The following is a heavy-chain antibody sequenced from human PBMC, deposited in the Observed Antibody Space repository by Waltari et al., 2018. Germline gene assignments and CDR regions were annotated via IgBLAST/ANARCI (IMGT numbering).Heavy chain of an antibody. Sequence: QVQLVQSGAEVKKPGASVKVSCKVSGYTLTELSMHWVRQAPGKGLEWMGGFDPEEGETIYAQKFQGRVTMTEDTSTDTAYMELSSLRSEDTAVYYCATAVQSVVVTAAYDAFDIWGQGTMVTVSS. CDR2: FDPEEGET. CDR3: ATAVQSVVVTAAYDAFDI. J-gene: IGHJ3*02. D-gene: IGHD2-21*02. V-gene: IGHV1-24*01. CDR1: GYTLTELS.